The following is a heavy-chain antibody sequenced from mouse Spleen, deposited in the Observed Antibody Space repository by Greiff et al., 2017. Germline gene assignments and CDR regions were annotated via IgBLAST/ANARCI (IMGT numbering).Heavy chain of an antibody. V-gene: IGHV1-82*01. D-gene: IGHD1-1*01. CDR1: GYEFSSSW. CDR3: ARSFYYNDGYFDY. CDR2: IYPGDGET. J-gene: IGHJ2*01. Sequence: QVQLKQSGPELAKPGASVKISCKASGYEFSSSWMNWVKQRPGKGLEWIGRIYPGDGETNYNGNFKGKATLTVDKSSSTGYMQLSSLTSDDSAVYFCARSFYYNDGYFDYWGQGTTLTVSS.